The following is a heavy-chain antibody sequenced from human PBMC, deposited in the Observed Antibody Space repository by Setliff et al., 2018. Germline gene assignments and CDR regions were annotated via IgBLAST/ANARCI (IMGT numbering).Heavy chain of an antibody. CDR3: ARHSNVMSTVIGYYYLDV. CDR1: GGSISSSSYY. D-gene: IGHD2-21*02. V-gene: IGHV4-39*01. Sequence: SETLSLTCTVSGGSISSSSYYWGWIRQPPGKGLEWIGSIYYSGNTYYNPSLKSRVTISVDSSKNQISLRLGSVTAADTAVYFCARHSNVMSTVIGYYYLDVWGKGTTVTVSS. CDR2: IYYSGNT. J-gene: IGHJ6*03.